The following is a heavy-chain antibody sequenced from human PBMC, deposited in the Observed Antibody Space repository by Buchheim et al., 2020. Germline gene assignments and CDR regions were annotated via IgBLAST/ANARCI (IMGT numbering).Heavy chain of an antibody. Sequence: QVQLVESGGGVVQPGRSLRLSCAASGFTFSSYAMHWVRQAPGKGLEWVAVISYDGSNKYYADSVKGRFTISRDNSKTTLYLQMNSLRAEDTAVYYCASIGKADYWGQGTL. V-gene: IGHV3-30*04. CDR3: ASIGKADY. CDR2: ISYDGSNK. D-gene: IGHD3-16*02. J-gene: IGHJ4*02. CDR1: GFTFSSYA.